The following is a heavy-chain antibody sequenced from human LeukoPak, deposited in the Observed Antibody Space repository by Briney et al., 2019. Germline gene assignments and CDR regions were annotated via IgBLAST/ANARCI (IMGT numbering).Heavy chain of an antibody. Sequence: PGGSLRLSCAASGFTFSSYSMNWVRQAPGNGLEWVSSISSSSSYIYYADSVKGRFTISRDNAKNSLYLQMNSLRAEDTAVYYCASPPVNYYYYMDVWGKGTTVTVSS. D-gene: IGHD4-23*01. CDR3: ASPPVNYYYYMDV. CDR2: ISSSSSYI. J-gene: IGHJ6*03. CDR1: GFTFSSYS. V-gene: IGHV3-21*01.